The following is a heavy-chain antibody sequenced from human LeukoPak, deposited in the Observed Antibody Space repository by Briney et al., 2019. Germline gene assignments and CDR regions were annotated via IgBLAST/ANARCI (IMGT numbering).Heavy chain of an antibody. CDR1: GGSISSSSYY. V-gene: IGHV4-39*01. D-gene: IGHD5-24*01. CDR3: ARLGGYNYWAEYYYFDY. J-gene: IGHJ4*02. CDR2: IYYSGST. Sequence: TSETLSLTCTVSGGSISSSSYYWGWIRQPPGKGLEWIGSIYYSGSTYYNPSLKSRVTISVDTSKNQFSLKLSSVTAADTAVYYCARLGGYNYWAEYYYFDYWGQGTLVTVSS.